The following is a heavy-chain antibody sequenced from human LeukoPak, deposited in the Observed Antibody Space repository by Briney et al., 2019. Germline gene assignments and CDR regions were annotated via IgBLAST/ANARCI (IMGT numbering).Heavy chain of an antibody. Sequence: PGGSLRLSCAASGFTFSSYEMNWVRQAPGKGLEWVSYISSSGSTIYYADSVKGRFAISRDNAKNSLYLQMNSLRAEDTAVYYCAELGITMIGGVWGKGTTVTVSS. CDR1: GFTFSSYE. D-gene: IGHD3-10*02. J-gene: IGHJ6*04. CDR2: ISSSGSTI. CDR3: AELGITMIGGV. V-gene: IGHV3-48*03.